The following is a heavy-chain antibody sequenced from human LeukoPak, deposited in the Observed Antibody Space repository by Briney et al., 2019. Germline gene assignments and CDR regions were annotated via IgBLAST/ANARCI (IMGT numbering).Heavy chain of an antibody. Sequence: GASVKVSCKASGYTFTSYGISWVRQAPGQGLEWMGWISAYNGNTNYAQKLQGRVTMTTDTSTSTACMELRSLRSDDTAVYYCARDRYCSGGSCYSFTSNGWFDPWGQGTLVTVSS. J-gene: IGHJ5*02. D-gene: IGHD2-15*01. CDR1: GYTFTSYG. CDR3: ARDRYCSGGSCYSFTSNGWFDP. CDR2: ISAYNGNT. V-gene: IGHV1-18*01.